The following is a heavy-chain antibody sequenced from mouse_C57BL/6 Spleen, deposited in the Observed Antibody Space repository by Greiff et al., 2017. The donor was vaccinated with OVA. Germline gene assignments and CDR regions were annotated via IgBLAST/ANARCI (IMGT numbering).Heavy chain of an antibody. CDR1: GYTFTSYW. CDR3: ARTGGSDGAMDY. V-gene: IGHV1-53*01. D-gene: IGHD1-1*02. CDR2: INPSNGGT. J-gene: IGHJ4*01. Sequence: QVHVKQPGTELVKPGASVKLSCKASGYTFTSYWMHWVKQRPGQGLEWIGNINPSNGGTNYNEKFKSKATLTVDKSSSTAYMQLSSLTSEDSAVYYCARTGGSDGAMDYWGQGTSVTVSS.